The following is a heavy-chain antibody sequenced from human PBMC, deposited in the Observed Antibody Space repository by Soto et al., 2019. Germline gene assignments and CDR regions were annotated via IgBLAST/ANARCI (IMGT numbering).Heavy chain of an antibody. Sequence: GGSLRLSCAASGFTFSSYWMSWVRQAPGKGLEWVANIKQDGSEKYYVDSVKGRFTISRDNAKNSLYLQMNSLRAEDTAVYYCARDGMTTVTFTFDYWGQGTLVTVSS. V-gene: IGHV3-7*01. D-gene: IGHD4-17*01. J-gene: IGHJ4*02. CDR2: IKQDGSEK. CDR3: ARDGMTTVTFTFDY. CDR1: GFTFSSYW.